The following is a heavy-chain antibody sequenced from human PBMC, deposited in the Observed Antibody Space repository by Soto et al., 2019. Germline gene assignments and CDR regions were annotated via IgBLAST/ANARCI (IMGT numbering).Heavy chain of an antibody. J-gene: IGHJ6*02. V-gene: IGHV1-69*01. D-gene: IGHD6-13*01. CDR3: ARSDSDPYIRSLYNYGIDV. CDR2: IIPIIGTA. Sequence: QVQLVQSGAEVKKPGSSVKVSCKASGGTFSSYAISWVRQAPGQGREWMGGIIPIIGTANYAKKFQRRVTITADESASTAYMERSSLRSEDPAVYYCARSDSDPYIRSLYNYGIDVWGQWTTVTVSS. CDR1: GGTFSSYA.